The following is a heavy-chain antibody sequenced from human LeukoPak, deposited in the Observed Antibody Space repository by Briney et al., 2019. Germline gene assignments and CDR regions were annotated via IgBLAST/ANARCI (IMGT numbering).Heavy chain of an antibody. Sequence: SETLSLTCTVSGGSVSSGSYYWSWLRQPPGKGLEWIGYIYYSGSTNYNPALKSRVTISVDTSKIQFSLELSTVSAADTAVYYCARDSIAVAGIDYWGQGTLVTVSS. J-gene: IGHJ4*02. CDR3: ARDSIAVAGIDY. CDR2: IYYSGST. CDR1: GGSVSSGSYY. V-gene: IGHV4-61*01. D-gene: IGHD6-19*01.